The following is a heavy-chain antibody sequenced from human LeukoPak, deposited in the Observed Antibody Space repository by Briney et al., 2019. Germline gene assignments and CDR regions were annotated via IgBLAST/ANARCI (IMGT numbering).Heavy chain of an antibody. CDR2: FDPEDGET. CDR1: GYTLTELS. Sequence: GASVKVSCKVSGYTLTELSMHWVRQAPGKGLEWMGGFDPEDGETIYAQKFQGRVTMTEDTSTDTAYMELSSLRSEDTAVYYCATAGGSYDSSGGVFDYWGQGTLVTVSS. D-gene: IGHD3-22*01. CDR3: ATAGGSYDSSGGVFDY. J-gene: IGHJ4*02. V-gene: IGHV1-24*01.